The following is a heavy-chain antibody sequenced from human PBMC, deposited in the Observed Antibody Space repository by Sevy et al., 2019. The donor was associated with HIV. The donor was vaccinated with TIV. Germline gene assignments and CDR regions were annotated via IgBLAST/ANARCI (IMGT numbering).Heavy chain of an antibody. V-gene: IGHV4-34*01. CDR1: GGSFSGYY. Sequence: SETLSLTCAVYGGSFSGYYWSWIRQPPGKGLEWIGEINHSGSTNYNPSLKSRVTISVDTSKNQFSLKLSSVTAADTAVYYWARGSSRLNWFDPWGQGTLVTVSS. D-gene: IGHD6-13*01. CDR3: ARGSSRLNWFDP. J-gene: IGHJ5*02. CDR2: INHSGST.